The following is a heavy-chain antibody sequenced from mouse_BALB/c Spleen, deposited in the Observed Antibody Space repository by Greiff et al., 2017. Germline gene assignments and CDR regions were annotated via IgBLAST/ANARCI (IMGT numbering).Heavy chain of an antibody. V-gene: IGHV5-4*02. CDR1: GFTFSDYY. D-gene: IGHD2-10*02. CDR3: AREGYGNYGGYFDD. Sequence: EVQVLEPGGGLVKPGGSLKLSCAASGFTFSDYYMYWVRQTPEERLEWVATISDGGSYTYYPDSVKGRFTISRDNAKNNLYLQMSSLKSEDTAMYYCAREGYGNYGGYFDDWGAGTTVTVSS. CDR2: ISDGGSYT. J-gene: IGHJ1*01.